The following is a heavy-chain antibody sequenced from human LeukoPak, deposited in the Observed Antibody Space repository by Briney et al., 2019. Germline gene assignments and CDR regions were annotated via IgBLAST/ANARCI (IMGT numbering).Heavy chain of an antibody. CDR3: ARSSPKTNAFDI. J-gene: IGHJ3*02. CDR2: ISGGAIST. V-gene: IGHV3-23*01. D-gene: IGHD1-7*01. CDR1: GITLSNYA. Sequence: GGSLRLSCVVSGITLSNYAMSWVRQAPGKGLEWVSGISGGAISTNYADSVKGRFTISRDNSLNTLYLQMNSLRAEDTAVYYCARSSPKTNAFDIWGQGTMVTVSS.